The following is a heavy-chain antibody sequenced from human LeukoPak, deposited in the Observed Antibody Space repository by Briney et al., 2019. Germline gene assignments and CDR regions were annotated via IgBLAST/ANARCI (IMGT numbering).Heavy chain of an antibody. Sequence: SETLSLTCAVYGGSFSAYYWLWIRHPPAKGLEWIEEINHSGRTNYNASLKSRVTISVDTSKNQFSLKMSYVTAADTAVYYCARSPRYSGYDYGSDYWGRGILVTVSS. CDR1: GGSFSAYY. J-gene: IGHJ4*02. CDR2: INHSGRT. CDR3: ARSPRYSGYDYGSDY. V-gene: IGHV4-34*01. D-gene: IGHD5-12*01.